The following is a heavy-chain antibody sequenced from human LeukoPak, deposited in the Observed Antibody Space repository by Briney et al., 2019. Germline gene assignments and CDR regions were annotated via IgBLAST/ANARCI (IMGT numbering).Heavy chain of an antibody. CDR1: GFTFSSYA. D-gene: IGHD2-2*02. CDR2: ISGSGANT. J-gene: IGHJ4*02. V-gene: IGHV3-23*01. CDR3: AKDRPSYCSSISCYTGSDY. Sequence: GGSLRLSCAASGFTFSSYAMSWVRQAPGKGLEWVSAISGSGANTYYADSVKGRFTISRDNSTNTLYLQINSLRAEDTAVYYCAKDRPSYCSSISCYTGSDYWGQGTLVTVSS.